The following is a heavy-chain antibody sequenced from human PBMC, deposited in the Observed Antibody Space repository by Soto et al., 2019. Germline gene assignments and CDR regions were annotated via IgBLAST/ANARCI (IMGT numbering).Heavy chain of an antibody. CDR2: IYYSGST. D-gene: IGHD4-17*01. V-gene: IGHV4-59*01. J-gene: IGHJ4*02. CDR3: SRGVPDYGGHPRRCDY. CDR1: GGSISNYY. Sequence: QVQLQESGPGLVKPSETLSLTCTVSGGSISNYYWNWIRQPPGKGLEWIGYIYYSGSTNYNPSLKSRVTISVDTSKNQFSLKLTSVTAADTAVYYCSRGVPDYGGHPRRCDYWCQGTLVTVSS.